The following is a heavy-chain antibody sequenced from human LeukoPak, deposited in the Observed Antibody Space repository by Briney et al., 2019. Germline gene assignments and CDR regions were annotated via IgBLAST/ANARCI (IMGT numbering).Heavy chain of an antibody. Sequence: GGSLRLSCAASGFTFNYYAMSWARQAPGKGLEWVSGISDNEGRTYYTDSVKGRFTISRDKTKNTVYLQMHNLRADDTAVYFCARHDSFIPYWGQGTLVTVSS. D-gene: IGHD5-18*01. V-gene: IGHV3-23*01. CDR2: ISDNEGRT. CDR3: ARHDSFIPY. J-gene: IGHJ4*02. CDR1: GFTFNYYA.